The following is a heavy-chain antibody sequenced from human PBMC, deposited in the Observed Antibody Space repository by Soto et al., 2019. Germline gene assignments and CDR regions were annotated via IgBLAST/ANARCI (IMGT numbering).Heavy chain of an antibody. Sequence: GASVEASCKASWRTLSSYAISWVPQPARQGLEWMGGIIPIFGTANYAQKFQGRVTITADESTSTAYMELSSLRSEDTAVYYCARRRTYYYDSSGSHYYYGMDVWGQGTTVTVSS. J-gene: IGHJ6*02. D-gene: IGHD3-22*01. CDR3: ARRRTYYYDSSGSHYYYGMDV. CDR2: IIPIFGTA. CDR1: WRTLSSYA. V-gene: IGHV1-69*01.